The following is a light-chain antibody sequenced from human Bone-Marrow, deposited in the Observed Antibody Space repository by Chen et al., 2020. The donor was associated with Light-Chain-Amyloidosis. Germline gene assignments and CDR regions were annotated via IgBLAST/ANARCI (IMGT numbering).Light chain of an antibody. V-gene: IGLV2-14*03. Sequence: QSAPTPPASGSGSPGQSLPISCPATRSDIGGYQYVSWYQQHPGEAPKLMISDVSRRPSGVSHRFSGSKSGNTASLTISGLQAADEADYYCSSYTPRTTLYVFGTGTKVTVL. J-gene: IGLJ1*01. CDR2: DVS. CDR3: SSYTPRTTLYV. CDR1: RSDIGGYQY.